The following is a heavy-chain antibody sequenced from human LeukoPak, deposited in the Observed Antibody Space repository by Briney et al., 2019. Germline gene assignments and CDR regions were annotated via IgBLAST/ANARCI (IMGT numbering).Heavy chain of an antibody. D-gene: IGHD5-18*01. J-gene: IGHJ4*02. V-gene: IGHV1-69*04. Sequence: GASVTVSCKASGGTFSSYAISWVRQAPGQGLEWMGRIIPILGIANYAQKFQGRVTITADKSTSTAYMELSSLRSEDTAVYYCAYSRPWIQLWLGPFDYRGQGTLVTVSS. CDR1: GGTFSSYA. CDR2: IIPILGIA. CDR3: AYSRPWIQLWLGPFDY.